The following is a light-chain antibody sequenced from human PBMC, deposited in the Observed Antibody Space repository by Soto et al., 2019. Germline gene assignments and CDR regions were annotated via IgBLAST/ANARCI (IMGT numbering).Light chain of an antibody. CDR1: QSVSSY. CDR3: QQRSNWLFT. CDR2: DAS. Sequence: EIVLTQSPATLSLSPGERATLSCRASQSVSSYLAWYQQKPGQAPRLLIYDASNRATGIPARFSGSGSGTGFTLTSSSLVTEACAVYYCQQRSNWLFTFGPGTKVDIK. V-gene: IGKV3-11*01. J-gene: IGKJ3*01.